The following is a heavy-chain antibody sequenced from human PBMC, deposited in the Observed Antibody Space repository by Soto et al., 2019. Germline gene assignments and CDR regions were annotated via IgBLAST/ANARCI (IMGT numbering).Heavy chain of an antibody. D-gene: IGHD6-13*01. CDR3: ARGGDRQQLALDY. V-gene: IGHV3-30-3*01. J-gene: IGHJ4*02. CDR1: GFTFSSYA. Sequence: QVQLVESGGGVVQPGRSLRLSCAASGFTFSSYAMHWVRQAPGKGLEWVAVMSYDGSNKYYADSVKGRFTISRDNSKNTLYLQMNSLRGEDTAVYYCARGGDRQQLALDYWGQGTLVTVSS. CDR2: MSYDGSNK.